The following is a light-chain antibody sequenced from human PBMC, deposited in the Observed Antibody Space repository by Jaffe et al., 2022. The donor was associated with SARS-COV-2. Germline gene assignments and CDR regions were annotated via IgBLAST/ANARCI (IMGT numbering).Light chain of an antibody. V-gene: IGLV2-14*01. CDR3: SSYTSSSTWV. CDR2: EVS. J-gene: IGLJ1*01. Sequence: QSALTQPASVSGSPGQSITISCTGTSSDVGGYNYVSWYQQHPGKAPKVMIYEVSNRPSGVPDRFSGSKSGNTASLTISGLQAEDEADYFCSSYTSSSTWVFGTGTKVTVL. CDR1: SSDVGGYNY.